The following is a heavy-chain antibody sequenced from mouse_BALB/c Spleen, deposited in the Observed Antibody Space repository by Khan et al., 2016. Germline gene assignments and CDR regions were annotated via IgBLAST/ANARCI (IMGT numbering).Heavy chain of an antibody. V-gene: IGHV14-3*02. CDR3: ARSPYDYDVGFAY. CDR1: GFNIKDTY. CDR2: IDPANGNT. J-gene: IGHJ3*01. D-gene: IGHD2-4*01. Sequence: VWLQQSGAELVKPGASVKLSCTASGFNIKDTYMHWVKQRPEQGLEWIGRIDPANGNTKYDPKVQGKATITADTSSNTAYLQLSSLTSEDTAVYYCARSPYDYDVGFAYWGQGTLVTVSA.